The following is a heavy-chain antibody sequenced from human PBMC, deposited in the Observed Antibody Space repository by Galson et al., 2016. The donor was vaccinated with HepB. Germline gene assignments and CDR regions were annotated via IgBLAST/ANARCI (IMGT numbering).Heavy chain of an antibody. CDR1: GFTFSRSD. D-gene: IGHD3-10*01. CDR3: AKEDGGSGSYLEY. J-gene: IGHJ4*02. Sequence: SLRLSCAASGFTFSRSDMYWVRQAPGKGLEWVAVTSYDGSNEYYADSVKGRFTISRDNSKNTLYLQMNTLRIEGTAVYYCAKEDGGSGSYLEYWGQGTLVTVSS. CDR2: TSYDGSNE. V-gene: IGHV3-30*18.